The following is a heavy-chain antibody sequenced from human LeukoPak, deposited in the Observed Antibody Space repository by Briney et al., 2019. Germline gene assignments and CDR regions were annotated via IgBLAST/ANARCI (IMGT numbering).Heavy chain of an antibody. V-gene: IGHV3-48*03. CDR2: ISSSGSTI. D-gene: IGHD6-13*01. CDR1: GFTFSSYE. Sequence: PGGSLRLSCAASGFTFSSYEMNWVRQAPGKGLEWVSYISSSGSTIYYADSVKGRFTISRDNAKNSLYLQMNSLRAEDTALYYCAKDGQIAAALYYYYGMDVWGQGTTVTVSS. J-gene: IGHJ6*02. CDR3: AKDGQIAAALYYYYGMDV.